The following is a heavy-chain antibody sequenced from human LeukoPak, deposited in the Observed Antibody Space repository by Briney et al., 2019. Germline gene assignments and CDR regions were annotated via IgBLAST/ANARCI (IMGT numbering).Heavy chain of an antibody. CDR3: ARGERSLDY. D-gene: IGHD1-26*01. CDR2: IDPSDSYT. J-gene: IGHJ4*02. V-gene: IGHV5-10-1*01. CDR1: GYIFTNYW. Sequence: GESLKISCKGSGYIFTNYWISWVRQMPGKGLEWMGRIDPSDSYTNYSPSFQGHVTISADKSIRTAYLQWSSLRASDTAIYYCARGERSLDYWVQGTLVTVSS.